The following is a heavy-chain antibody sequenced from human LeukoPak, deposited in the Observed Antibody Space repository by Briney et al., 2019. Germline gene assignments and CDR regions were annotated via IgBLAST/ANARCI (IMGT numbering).Heavy chain of an antibody. CDR2: ISSSSSYI. D-gene: IGHD3-22*01. V-gene: IGHV3-21*01. Sequence: GGSLRLSCAASGFTFSAYSMNWVRQAPGKGLEWVSSISSSSSYIYYADSAKGRFTISRDNAKNSLYLQMNSLRAEDTAVYYCARVLSTFYYDSSGYYYWDYWGQGTLVTVSS. J-gene: IGHJ4*02. CDR1: GFTFSAYS. CDR3: ARVLSTFYYDSSGYYYWDY.